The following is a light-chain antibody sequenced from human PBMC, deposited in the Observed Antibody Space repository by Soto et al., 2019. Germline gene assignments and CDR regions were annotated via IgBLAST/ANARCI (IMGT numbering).Light chain of an antibody. CDR3: AAWDDSLNGPV. J-gene: IGLJ3*02. V-gene: IGLV1-44*01. CDR1: SSNIGSNT. Sequence: QSVLTQPPSVSGTPGKRVTISCSGSSSNIGSNTVSWYQQLPGTAPKLLIYTNDQRPSGVPDRFSDSKSGTSDSLVISGLPSEDEADYYCAAWDDSLNGPVFGGGTKLTVL. CDR2: TND.